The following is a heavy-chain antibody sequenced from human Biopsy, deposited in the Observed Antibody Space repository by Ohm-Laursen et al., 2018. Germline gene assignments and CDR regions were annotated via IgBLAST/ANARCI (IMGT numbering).Heavy chain of an antibody. CDR1: GGSISDDY. J-gene: IGHJ3*01. Sequence: SQTLSLTCTVSGGSISDDYWNWIRQPPGKGLQVIGYISSGGRAKYNPSLKSRLTISLDTSKNQLSLRLRSVTAADTAMYYCASVVLGPTNDAFDLWGQGTMVVVSS. CDR2: ISSGGRA. CDR3: ASVVLGPTNDAFDL. V-gene: IGHV4-59*12. D-gene: IGHD3-22*01.